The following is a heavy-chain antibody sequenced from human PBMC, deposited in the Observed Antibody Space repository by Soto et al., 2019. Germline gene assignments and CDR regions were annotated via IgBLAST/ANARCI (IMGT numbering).Heavy chain of an antibody. J-gene: IGHJ6*02. CDR2: INPRGGST. D-gene: IGHD2-15*01. CDR1: GYTLNTYY. CDR3: ARGGGFSPYYYNLDV. V-gene: IGHV1-46*02. Sequence: ASVKVTCKASGYTLNTYYMHWVRQAPGQGPEWMGIINPRGGSTTYAQNFQDRVTMTRVTSSSTVYMELSSLRSEDTAVYYCARGGGFSPYYYNLDVWGQGTTVTVSS.